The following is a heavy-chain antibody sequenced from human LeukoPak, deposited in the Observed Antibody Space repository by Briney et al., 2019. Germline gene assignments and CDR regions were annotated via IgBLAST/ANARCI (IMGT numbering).Heavy chain of an antibody. CDR2: INSDGSST. CDR3: ARVIAVADYYCDY. CDR1: GFTFSSYW. J-gene: IGHJ4*02. D-gene: IGHD6-19*01. V-gene: IGHV3-74*01. Sequence: PGGSLRLSCAASGFTFSSYWMHWVRQAPGKGLVWVSRINSDGSSTSYADSVKGRFTISRDNAKNTLYLQMNSLRAEDTAVYYCARVIAVADYYCDYWGQGTLVTVSS.